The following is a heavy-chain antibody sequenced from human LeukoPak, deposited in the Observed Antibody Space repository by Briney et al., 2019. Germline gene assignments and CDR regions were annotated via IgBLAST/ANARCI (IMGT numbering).Heavy chain of an antibody. CDR3: ASCGSTSCH. CDR1: GSTFSSYN. V-gene: IGHV3-48*04. Sequence: GGSLRLSCAASGSTFSSYNMNWVRQAPGKGLGWVSYIISDSSTTYYTDSVKGRFTISRDNAKKSRYLQMNSLRVEDTAVYYCASCGSTSCHWGQGILVTVSS. CDR2: IISDSSTT. J-gene: IGHJ4*02. D-gene: IGHD2-2*01.